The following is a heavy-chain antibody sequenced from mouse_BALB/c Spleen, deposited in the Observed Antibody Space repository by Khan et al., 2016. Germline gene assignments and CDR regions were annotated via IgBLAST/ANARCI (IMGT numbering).Heavy chain of an antibody. CDR3: ARYGYFYYAMDY. Sequence: EVQLQESGPGLVKPSQSPSLTCTVTGYSITSDYAWNWIRQFPGNKLEWMGYINYSGSTGYNPSLKSRISVTRDTSKNQFFLQLNSVTAEDTATYYCARYGYFYYAMDYWGQGTSVTVSS. CDR2: INYSGST. V-gene: IGHV3-2*02. J-gene: IGHJ4*01. D-gene: IGHD2-2*01. CDR1: GYSITSDYA.